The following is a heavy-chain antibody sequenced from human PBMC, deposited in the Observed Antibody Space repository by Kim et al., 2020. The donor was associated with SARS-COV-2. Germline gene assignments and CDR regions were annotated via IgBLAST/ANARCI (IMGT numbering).Heavy chain of an antibody. V-gene: IGHV3-7*01. Sequence: GGSLRLSCAASGFTFSSYWMSWVRQAPGKGLEWVANIKQDGSEKYYVDSVKGRFTISRDNAKNSLYLQMNSLRAEDTAVYYCASRYSGYDSRFDYWGQGTLVTVSS. CDR2: IKQDGSEK. D-gene: IGHD5-12*01. CDR1: GFTFSSYW. CDR3: ASRYSGYDSRFDY. J-gene: IGHJ4*02.